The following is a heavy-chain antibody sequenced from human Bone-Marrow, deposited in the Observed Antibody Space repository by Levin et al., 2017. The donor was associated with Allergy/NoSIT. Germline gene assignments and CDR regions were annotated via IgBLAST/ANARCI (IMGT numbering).Heavy chain of an antibody. J-gene: IGHJ2*01. CDR2: IIPILGIA. D-gene: IGHD3-3*01. CDR1: GGTFSSYA. Sequence: VASVKVSCKASGGTFSSYAISWVRQAPGQGLEWMGRIIPILGIANYAQKFQGRVTITADKSTSTAYMELSSLRSEDTAVYYCAAGTIFGVVTYWYCDLWGRGTLVTVSS. V-gene: IGHV1-69*04. CDR3: AAGTIFGVVTYWYCDL.